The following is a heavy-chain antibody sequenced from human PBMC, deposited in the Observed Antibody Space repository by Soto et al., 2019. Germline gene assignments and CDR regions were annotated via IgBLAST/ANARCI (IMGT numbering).Heavy chain of an antibody. J-gene: IGHJ4*02. CDR2: ISGSGGNI. CDR3: AKDLVDYYGSGSYSFDY. CDR1: GFIFSSHS. Sequence: GGSLRLSCATSGFIFSSHSINWVRQAPGKGLEWVSSISGSGGNIYYADSVKGRFSISRDNSKNTLYLQMNSLRAEDTAVYYCAKDLVDYYGSGSYSFDYWGQGTLVTVSS. V-gene: IGHV3-21*04. D-gene: IGHD3-10*01.